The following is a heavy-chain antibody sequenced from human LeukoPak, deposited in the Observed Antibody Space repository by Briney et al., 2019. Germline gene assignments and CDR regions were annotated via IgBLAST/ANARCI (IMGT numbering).Heavy chain of an antibody. CDR2: IDPDTGGT. CDR3: ARERFYSSGNYNNRIDY. V-gene: IGHV1-2*02. J-gene: IGHJ4*02. D-gene: IGHD3-10*01. Sequence: ASVKVSCKASGYTFTGYYMHWVRQAPGQGLEWMGWIDPDTGGTNYAQKFQGRVTMTRDTSISTAYMELSRLRSDDTAVYYCARERFYSSGNYNNRIDYWGQGTLVTVSS. CDR1: GYTFTGYY.